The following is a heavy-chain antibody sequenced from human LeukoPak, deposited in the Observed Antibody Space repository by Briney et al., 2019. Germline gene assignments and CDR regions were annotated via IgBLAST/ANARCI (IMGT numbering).Heavy chain of an antibody. CDR1: GCTFTTYY. D-gene: IGHD3-10*01. Sequence: ASVKVSCKASGCTFTTYYMHWVRQAPGQGLEWMGIINPSGGTTGYAQKLQGRLTMTRDTSTTTVYMELSSLRSEDTAVYYCARVRVRGLRTNAFDIWGQGTMVTVSS. CDR2: INPSGGTT. V-gene: IGHV1-46*01. J-gene: IGHJ3*02. CDR3: ARVRVRGLRTNAFDI.